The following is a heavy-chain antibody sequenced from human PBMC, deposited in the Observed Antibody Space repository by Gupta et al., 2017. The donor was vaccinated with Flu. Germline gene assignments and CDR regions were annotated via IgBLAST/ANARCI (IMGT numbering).Heavy chain of an antibody. CDR3: ARENFVTRDDHNQDAVDI. D-gene: IGHD5-24*01. CDR2: IWYDGSND. Sequence: HLVESGGGVVPPGRSLRLSCSASGFTFSTFGMHWVRQAPGKGLEWVGIIWYDGSNDHYADSVKGRFTISRDNSRNKLLVQMNRLRADDTAMYYCARENFVTRDDHNQDAVDIWGEGTMVTVS. V-gene: IGHV3-33*01. CDR1: GFTFSTFG. J-gene: IGHJ3*02.